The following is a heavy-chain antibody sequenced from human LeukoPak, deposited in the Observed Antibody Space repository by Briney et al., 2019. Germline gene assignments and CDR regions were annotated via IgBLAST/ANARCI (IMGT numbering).Heavy chain of an antibody. D-gene: IGHD2-8*01. CDR3: ARGESCANGVCYYWDY. CDR2: IYYSGST. Sequence: PSETLSLTCTVSGGSISSYYWSWIRQPPGKRLEWIGHIYYSGSTNYNPSLKSRVTISVDTSKNQFSLKLSSVTAADTAVYYCARGESCANGVCYYWDYWGQGTLVTVSS. CDR1: GGSISSYY. V-gene: IGHV4-59*12. J-gene: IGHJ4*02.